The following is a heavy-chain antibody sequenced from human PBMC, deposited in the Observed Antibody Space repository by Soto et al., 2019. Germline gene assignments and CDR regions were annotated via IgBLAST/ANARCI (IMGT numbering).Heavy chain of an antibody. D-gene: IGHD3-10*01. CDR2: ISYDGSNK. V-gene: IGHV3-30*18. Sequence: LRLSCAASGFTFSSYGMHWVRQAPGKGLEWVAVISYDGSNKYYADSVKGRFTISRDNSKNTLYLQMSSLRAEDTAVYYCAKVTGSTDGYNPPGMDVWGQGTTVTVSS. CDR3: AKVTGSTDGYNPPGMDV. J-gene: IGHJ6*02. CDR1: GFTFSSYG.